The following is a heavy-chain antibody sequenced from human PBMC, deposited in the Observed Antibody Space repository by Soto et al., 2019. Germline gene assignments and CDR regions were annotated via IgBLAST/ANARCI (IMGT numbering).Heavy chain of an antibody. D-gene: IGHD2-2*01. V-gene: IGHV1-69*08. CDR1: GGTFSRYS. CDR3: AREDSDRETGLVPAAIDGMDV. CDR2: IIPIFGIA. J-gene: IGHJ6*02. Sequence: QVQLVQSGAEVKKPGSSVKVSCKASGGTFSRYSITWVRQAPGHGLEWIGRIIPIFGIASYAQKFQGRVTITADESTSTAYMELSSLRSDDTAVYYCAREDSDRETGLVPAAIDGMDVWGRGTTVTVSS.